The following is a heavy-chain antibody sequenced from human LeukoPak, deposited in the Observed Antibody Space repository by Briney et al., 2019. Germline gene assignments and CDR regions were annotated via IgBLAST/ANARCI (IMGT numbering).Heavy chain of an antibody. CDR3: AKGGTLTPDY. V-gene: IGHV3-66*01. J-gene: IGHJ4*02. Sequence: GGSLRLSCAASGFIVSSSYTSWVRQAPGKGLEWVSVIFSGGSTYYADSVKGRFTISRDNSKTTPYLQMNSLRAEDTALYYCAKGGTLTPDYWGQGTLVTVSS. CDR2: IFSGGST. D-gene: IGHD1/OR15-1a*01. CDR1: GFIVSSSY.